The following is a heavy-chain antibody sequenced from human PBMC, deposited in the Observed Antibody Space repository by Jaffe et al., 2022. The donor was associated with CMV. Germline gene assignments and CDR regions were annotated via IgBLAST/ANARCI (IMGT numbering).Heavy chain of an antibody. CDR1: GYTFTSYG. Sequence: QVQLVQSGAEVKKPGASVKVSCKASGYTFTSYGISWVRQAPGQGLEWMGWISAYNGNTNYAQKLQGRVTMTTDTSTSTAYMELRSLRSDDTAVYYCARFGVYGDYVNYYYYYGMDVWGQGTTVTVSS. J-gene: IGHJ6*02. CDR2: ISAYNGNT. D-gene: IGHD4-17*01. V-gene: IGHV1-18*01. CDR3: ARFGVYGDYVNYYYYYGMDV.